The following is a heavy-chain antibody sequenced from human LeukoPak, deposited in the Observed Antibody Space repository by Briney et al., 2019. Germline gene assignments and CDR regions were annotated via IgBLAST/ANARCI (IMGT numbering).Heavy chain of an antibody. CDR3: ARYATVAAHRDFDY. V-gene: IGHV3-30*03. CDR2: ITYDGRNT. D-gene: IGHD6-19*01. J-gene: IGHJ4*02. CDR1: GFTFKSFC. Sequence: GGSLRLSCAASGFTFKSFCMHWVRQAPGKGLEWLAGITYDGRNTYYADSVKGRFTISRDNAKNSLYLQMNSLRAEDTAVYYCARYATVAAHRDFDYWGQGTMVTVSS.